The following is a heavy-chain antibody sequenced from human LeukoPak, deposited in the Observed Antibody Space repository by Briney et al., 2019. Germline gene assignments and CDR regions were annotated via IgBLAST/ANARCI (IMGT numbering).Heavy chain of an antibody. Sequence: SETLSLTCTVSGGSISSYYWSWIRQPPGKGLEWIGYIYYSGSTNYNPSLKSRVTISVDTSKNQFSLKLSSVTAADTAVYYCARCSYSSGWDFDYWGQGTLVTVSS. CDR3: ARCSYSSGWDFDY. J-gene: IGHJ4*02. V-gene: IGHV4-59*12. D-gene: IGHD6-19*01. CDR1: GGSISSYY. CDR2: IYYSGST.